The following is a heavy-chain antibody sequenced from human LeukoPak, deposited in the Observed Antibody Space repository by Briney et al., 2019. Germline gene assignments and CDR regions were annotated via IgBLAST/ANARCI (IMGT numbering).Heavy chain of an antibody. V-gene: IGHV3-23*01. D-gene: IGHD2-21*02. CDR2: ISGSGGST. CDR1: GFTFSRYA. J-gene: IGHJ6*02. CDR3: AKAAGTFVVVTAQYYYYGMDV. Sequence: GGSLRLSCAPSGFTFSRYAMSWVRQAPGQGREWGSAISGSGGSTYYADSVKGRFTISRDNSKNTLYLQMNSLRAEDTAVYYCAKAAGTFVVVTAQYYYYGMDVWGQGTTVTVSS.